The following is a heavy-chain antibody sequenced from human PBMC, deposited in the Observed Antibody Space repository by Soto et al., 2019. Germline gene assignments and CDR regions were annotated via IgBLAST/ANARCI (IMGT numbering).Heavy chain of an antibody. V-gene: IGHV4-31*03. CDR2: IYYSGST. CDR3: ARSWKLLNYDILTGYPYYYYGMDV. D-gene: IGHD3-9*01. Sequence: SETLSLTCTVSGGSISSGGYYWSWIRQHPGKGLEWIGYIYYSGSTYYNPSLKSRVTISVDTSKNQFSLKLSSVTAADTAVYYCARSWKLLNYDILTGYPYYYYGMDVWGQGTTVTVSS. CDR1: GGSISSGGYY. J-gene: IGHJ6*02.